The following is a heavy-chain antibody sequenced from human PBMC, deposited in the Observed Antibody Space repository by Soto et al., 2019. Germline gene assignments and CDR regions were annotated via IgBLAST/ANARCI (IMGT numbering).Heavy chain of an antibody. CDR3: AKVRYQSLTVVEGIDY. D-gene: IGHD3-22*01. Sequence: EVQLSDSGGGLVQPGGSLRLSCAASGFTFSSYAMSWVRQAAGKGLEWVSGISGSGDSTYYADSVKGQFTISRDNSKNTLFLQMNSLRAEDTAVYFCAKVRYQSLTVVEGIDYWGQGSLVTVSS. CDR2: ISGSGDST. J-gene: IGHJ4*02. CDR1: GFTFSSYA. V-gene: IGHV3-23*01.